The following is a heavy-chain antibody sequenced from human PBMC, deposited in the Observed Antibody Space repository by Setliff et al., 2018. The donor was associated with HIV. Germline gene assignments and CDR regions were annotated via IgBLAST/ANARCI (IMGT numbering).Heavy chain of an antibody. D-gene: IGHD1-26*01. Sequence: PSETLSLTCTVSGVSIENNFWSWFRQPPGKGLEWIGYISYTGSTNYDPSLKSRLTIVADTSKSQFSLKLTSVTAADTAVYYCATGGHRLHDYWGQGTLVTVSS. J-gene: IGHJ4*02. CDR2: ISYTGST. CDR3: ATGGHRLHDY. V-gene: IGHV4-59*01. CDR1: GVSIENNF.